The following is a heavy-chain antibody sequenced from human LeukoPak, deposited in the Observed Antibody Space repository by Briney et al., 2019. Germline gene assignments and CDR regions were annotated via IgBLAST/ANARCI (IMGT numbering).Heavy chain of an antibody. Sequence: GGSLRLSCAASGFTFSSYSMNWVRQAPGKGLEWVSYISSSSSSTIYYADSVKGRFTISRDNAKNSLYLQMNSLRAEDTAVYYCARDTYYYDSSGYYTFDYWGQGTLVTVSS. D-gene: IGHD3-22*01. CDR1: GFTFSSYS. J-gene: IGHJ4*02. CDR2: ISSSSSSTI. V-gene: IGHV3-48*04. CDR3: ARDTYYYDSSGYYTFDY.